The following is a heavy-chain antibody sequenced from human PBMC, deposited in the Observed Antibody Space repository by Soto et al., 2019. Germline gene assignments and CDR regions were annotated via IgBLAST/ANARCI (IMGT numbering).Heavy chain of an antibody. Sequence: SETLSLTCTVSGGSISSYYWSWIRQPPGKGLEWIGYIYYSGSTNYNPSLKSRVTISVDTSKNQFSLKLSSVTAADTAVYYCARVEDFWSGYYYYYYMDVWGKGTTVTV. CDR2: IYYSGST. V-gene: IGHV4-59*01. J-gene: IGHJ6*03. D-gene: IGHD3-3*01. CDR1: GGSISSYY. CDR3: ARVEDFWSGYYYYYYMDV.